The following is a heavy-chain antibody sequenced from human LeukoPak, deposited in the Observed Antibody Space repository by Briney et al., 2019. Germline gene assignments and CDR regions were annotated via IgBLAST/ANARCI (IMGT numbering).Heavy chain of an antibody. CDR1: SGSISGLY. CDR2: IYYSGDT. Sequence: SETLSLTCTVSSGSISGLYWSWIRQPPGKGLEWIGQIYYSGDTRYNPSLKSRVIMSVDTSKNQFSLKLSSVTAADTAVYYCARDLVTVTKGFDIWGQGTMVSVSS. D-gene: IGHD4-17*01. J-gene: IGHJ3*02. V-gene: IGHV4-59*01. CDR3: ARDLVTVTKGFDI.